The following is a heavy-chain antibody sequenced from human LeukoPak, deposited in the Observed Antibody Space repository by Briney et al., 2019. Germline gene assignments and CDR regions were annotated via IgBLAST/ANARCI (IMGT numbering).Heavy chain of an antibody. D-gene: IGHD3-10*01. Sequence: GGSLRLSCAASGFTFSSYAMTWVRQAPGRGLEWVSGISDSGGTTYCADSVKGRFSISRDNSKNALYLQLNSLRAEDTAVYYCAKGRNYASGSYGDSWGQGTLVTVSS. CDR2: ISDSGGTT. J-gene: IGHJ4*02. CDR1: GFTFSSYA. V-gene: IGHV3-23*01. CDR3: AKGRNYASGSYGDS.